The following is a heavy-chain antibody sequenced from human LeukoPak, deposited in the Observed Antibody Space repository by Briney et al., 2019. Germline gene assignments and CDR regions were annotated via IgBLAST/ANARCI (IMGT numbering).Heavy chain of an antibody. D-gene: IGHD1-26*01. J-gene: IGHJ3*02. CDR3: ASPVIIVGDAFDI. V-gene: IGHV1-2*02. CDR2: INPNSGGT. CDR1: GYTFTGYY. Sequence: WASVRVSCTASGYTFTGYYMHWVRQAPGQGLEWMGWINPNSGGTNYAQKFQGRVTMTRDTSISTAYMELSRLRSDDTAVYYCASPVIIVGDAFDIWGQGTMVTVSS.